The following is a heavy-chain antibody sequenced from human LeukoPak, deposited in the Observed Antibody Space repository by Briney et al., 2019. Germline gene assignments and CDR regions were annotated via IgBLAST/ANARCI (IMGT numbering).Heavy chain of an antibody. D-gene: IGHD3-10*01. Sequence: SETLSLTCAVYGGSFSGYYWSWIRQPPEKGLEWIGEINHSGSTNYNPSLKSRVTISVDTSKNQFSLKLSSVTAADTAVYYCARGPGNYYGSRGQLDYWGQGTLVTVSS. CDR1: GGSFSGYY. V-gene: IGHV4-34*01. CDR3: ARGPGNYYGSRGQLDY. J-gene: IGHJ4*02. CDR2: INHSGST.